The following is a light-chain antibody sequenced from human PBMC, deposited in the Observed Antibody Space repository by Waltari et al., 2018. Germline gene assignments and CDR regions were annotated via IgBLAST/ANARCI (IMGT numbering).Light chain of an antibody. J-gene: IGKJ2*01. CDR3: QQYNYWTMYT. Sequence: EIMMTQSPATLSVSPGESATLSCRASQSISNNLAWYQQKPGQAPRLLIYGASTRATGIPARFSGSGSGTEFTLTISSLQSEDFAVYYCQQYNYWTMYTYGQWTKLEIK. CDR1: QSISNN. V-gene: IGKV3-15*01. CDR2: GAS.